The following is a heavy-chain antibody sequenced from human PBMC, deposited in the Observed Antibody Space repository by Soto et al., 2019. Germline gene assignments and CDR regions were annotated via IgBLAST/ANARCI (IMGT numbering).Heavy chain of an antibody. CDR2: IYHSGST. CDR1: GGSISSSNW. V-gene: IGHV4-4*02. CDR3: ARTYSSSWSPLDY. Sequence: SETLSLTCAVSGGSISSSNWWSWVRQPPGKGLEWIGEIYHSGSTNYNPSLKSRVTISVDTSKNQFSLKLSSVTAADTAVYYCARTYSSSWSPLDYWGQGTLVTVSS. J-gene: IGHJ4*02. D-gene: IGHD6-13*01.